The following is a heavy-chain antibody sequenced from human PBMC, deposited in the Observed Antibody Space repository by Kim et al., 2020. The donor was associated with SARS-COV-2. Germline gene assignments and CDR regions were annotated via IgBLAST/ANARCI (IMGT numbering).Heavy chain of an antibody. V-gene: IGHV4-59*13. CDR1: GGSISSYY. D-gene: IGHD4-17*01. J-gene: IGHJ6*02. CDR3: ARCGEDYYYGMDV. CDR2: IYYSGST. Sequence: SETLSLTCTVSGGSISSYYWSWIRQPPGKGLEWIGYIYYSGSTNYNPSLKSRVTISVDTSKNQFSLKLSSVTAADTAVYYCARCGEDYYYGMDVWGQGTTVTVSS.